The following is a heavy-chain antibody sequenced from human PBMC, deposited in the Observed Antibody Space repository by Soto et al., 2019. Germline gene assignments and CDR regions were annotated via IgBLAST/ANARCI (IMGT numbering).Heavy chain of an antibody. CDR1: GFTFSSYW. J-gene: IGHJ6*02. V-gene: IGHV3-7*01. CDR2: IKQDGSEK. CDR3: ARRGGAGYYYYYGMDV. Sequence: GGSLRLSCAASGFTFSSYWMSWVRQAPGKGLEWVANIKQDGSEKYYVDSVKGRFTISRDNAKNSLYLQMNSLRAEDTAVYYCARRGGAGYYYYYGMDVWGQGTTVTVSS. D-gene: IGHD3-16*01.